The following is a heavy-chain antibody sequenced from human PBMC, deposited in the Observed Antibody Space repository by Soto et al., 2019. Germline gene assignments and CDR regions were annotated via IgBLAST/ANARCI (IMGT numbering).Heavy chain of an antibody. CDR2: MNPDTGGT. CDR1: GHPLTDYY. V-gene: IGHV1-2*02. D-gene: IGHD2-2*01. J-gene: IGHJ3*01. CDR3: ARDPTRGSTSSR. Sequence: VSVEEFFKASGHPLTDYYMHFVPRAPGQGLEWLGWMNPDTGGTHYAQKFQGRVTMTTDTSISTAFMELSRLRSDDTAMYYCARDPTRGSTSSRWGQGTMVTGSS.